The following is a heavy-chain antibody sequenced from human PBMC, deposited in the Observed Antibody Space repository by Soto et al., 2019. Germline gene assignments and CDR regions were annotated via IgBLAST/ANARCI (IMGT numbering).Heavy chain of an antibody. CDR3: ARARTMVRGVIITGVNAFDI. CDR2: IYYSGST. CDR1: GGSISSGDYY. Sequence: SDTLSLTCTVSGGSISSGDYYWSWIRQPPGKGLEWIGYIYYSGSTYYNPSLKSRVTISVDTSKNQFSLKLSSVTAADTAVYYCARARTMVRGVIITGVNAFDIWGQGTMVTVSS. V-gene: IGHV4-30-4*02. D-gene: IGHD3-10*01. J-gene: IGHJ3*02.